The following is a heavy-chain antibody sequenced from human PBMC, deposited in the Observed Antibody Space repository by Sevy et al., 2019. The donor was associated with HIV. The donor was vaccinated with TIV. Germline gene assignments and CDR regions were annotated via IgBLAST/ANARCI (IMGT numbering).Heavy chain of an antibody. V-gene: IGHV4-59*12. CDR2: ISYSGST. CDR1: GGSISSYY. D-gene: IGHD3-22*01. CDR3: ARGLYYYDSSGYHNWFDP. Sequence: SETLSLTCTVSGGSISSYYWSWIRQPPGKGLEWIGYISYSGSTNDNPSLRSRVTMSVDTSKNQFSLKLSSVTAADTAVYYCARGLYYYDSSGYHNWFDPWGQGTLVTVSS. J-gene: IGHJ5*02.